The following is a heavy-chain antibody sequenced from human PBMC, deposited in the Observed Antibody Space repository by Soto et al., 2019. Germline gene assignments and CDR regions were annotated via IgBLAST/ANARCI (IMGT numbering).Heavy chain of an antibody. CDR3: AKDGSVLLWFGELLSDWFDP. CDR1: GFTFSSYA. Sequence: GSLRLSCAASGFTFSSYAMSWVRQAPGKGLEWVSAISGSGGSTYYADSVKGRFTISRDNSKNTLYLQMNSLRAEDTAVYYCAKDGSVLLWFGELLSDWFDPWGQGTLVTVSS. V-gene: IGHV3-23*01. D-gene: IGHD3-10*01. J-gene: IGHJ5*02. CDR2: ISGSGGST.